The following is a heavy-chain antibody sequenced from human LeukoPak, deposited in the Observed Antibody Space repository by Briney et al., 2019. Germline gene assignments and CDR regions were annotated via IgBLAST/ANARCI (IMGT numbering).Heavy chain of an antibody. Sequence: SETLSLTCTVSGGSISSYYWSWTRQPPGKGLEWIGYIYYSGSTNYNPSLKSRVTISVDTSKNQFSLKLGSVTAADTAVYYCARAVAGTGWFDPWGQGTLVTVSS. CDR2: IYYSGST. V-gene: IGHV4-59*08. CDR1: GGSISSYY. J-gene: IGHJ5*02. D-gene: IGHD6-19*01. CDR3: ARAVAGTGWFDP.